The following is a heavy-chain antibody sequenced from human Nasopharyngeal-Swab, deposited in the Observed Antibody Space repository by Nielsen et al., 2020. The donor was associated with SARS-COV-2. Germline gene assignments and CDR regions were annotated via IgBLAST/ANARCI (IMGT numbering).Heavy chain of an antibody. V-gene: IGHV3-7*01. J-gene: IGHJ6*02. CDR3: ARDGVVPAAMSYYYYYGMDV. D-gene: IGHD2-2*01. Sequence: VGSLRLSCAASGFTFSSYWMSWVRQAPGKGLEWVANIKQDGSEKYYVDSVKGRFTISRDNAKNSLYLQMNSLRAEDTAVYYCARDGVVPAAMSYYYYYGMDVWGQGTTVTVSS. CDR1: GFTFSSYW. CDR2: IKQDGSEK.